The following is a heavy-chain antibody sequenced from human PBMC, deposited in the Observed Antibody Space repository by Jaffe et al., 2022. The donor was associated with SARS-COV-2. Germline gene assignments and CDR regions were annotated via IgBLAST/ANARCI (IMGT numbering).Heavy chain of an antibody. V-gene: IGHV3-48*01. CDR2: ISSSSSTI. D-gene: IGHD3-9*01. J-gene: IGHJ6*03. CDR3: ARECDILTGYYYYYYMDV. Sequence: EVQLVESGGGLVQPGGSLRLSCAASGFTFSSYSMNWVRQAPGKGLEWVSYISSSSSTIYYADSVKGRFTISRDNAKNSLYLQMNSLRAEDTAVYYCARECDILTGYYYYYYMDVWGKGTTVTVSS. CDR1: GFTFSSYS.